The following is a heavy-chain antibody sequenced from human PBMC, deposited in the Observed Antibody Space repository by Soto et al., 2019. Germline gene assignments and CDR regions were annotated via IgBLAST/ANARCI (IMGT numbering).Heavy chain of an antibody. CDR1: GGSVSSGSYY. V-gene: IGHV4-61*01. CDR2: MYYTGRT. J-gene: IGHJ4*02. D-gene: IGHD1-26*01. Sequence: SETLSLTCTVSGGSVSSGSYYWIWIRQPPGKGLEWIGYMYYTGRTDYHPSLKSRVTISVDTSKNQFSLKLSSVTAADTAVYYCARDGGTIGDFDYWGRGTLITVSS. CDR3: ARDGGTIGDFDY.